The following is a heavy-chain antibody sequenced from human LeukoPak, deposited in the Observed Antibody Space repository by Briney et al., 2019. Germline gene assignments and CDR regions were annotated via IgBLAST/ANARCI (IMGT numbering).Heavy chain of an antibody. Sequence: PSETLSLTCAVYGGSFSGYYWSWIRHPPAEGLGWIGEINHSGSTNYNPTLKSRVTISVDTSKDQFSLKLSSVAAADTAVYYCGASRAAREDWGQETLVTVSS. J-gene: IGHJ4*02. CDR1: GGSFSGYY. V-gene: IGHV4-34*01. CDR2: INHSGST. CDR3: GASRAARED. D-gene: IGHD6-6*01.